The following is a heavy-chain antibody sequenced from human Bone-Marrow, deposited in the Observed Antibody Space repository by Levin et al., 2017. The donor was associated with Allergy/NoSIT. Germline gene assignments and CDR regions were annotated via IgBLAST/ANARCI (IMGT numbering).Heavy chain of an antibody. CDR1: GFRFNDYA. Sequence: GGSLRLSCAASGFRFNDYAMSWVRQAPGKGLDWVSAISGSGGPTYYADSVKGRFTLSRDNSKNTLYLQMNSLSAEDTAVYFCAKDRGKGAASRPTAWGQGTLVTVSS. V-gene: IGHV3-23*01. J-gene: IGHJ5*02. CDR2: ISGSGGPT. CDR3: AKDRGKGAASRPTA. D-gene: IGHD6-13*01.